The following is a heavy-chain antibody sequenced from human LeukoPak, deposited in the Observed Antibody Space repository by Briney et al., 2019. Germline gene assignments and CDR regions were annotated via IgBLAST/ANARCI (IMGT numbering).Heavy chain of an antibody. D-gene: IGHD2-21*01. CDR3: ARARVRGVSFFAY. Sequence: QPGRSLRLSCEASGFTFSTYAMHWVRQAPGKGLEWVSEISYDGSNEYYADSVKGRFTISRGKSKNTLYLQMNSLTAEDSAVYYCARARVRGVSFFAYWGQGTLVTVSS. CDR1: GFTFSTYA. CDR2: ISYDGSNE. J-gene: IGHJ4*02. V-gene: IGHV3-30*01.